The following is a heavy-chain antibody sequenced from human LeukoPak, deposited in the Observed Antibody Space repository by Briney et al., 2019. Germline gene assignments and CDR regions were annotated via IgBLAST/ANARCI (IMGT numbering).Heavy chain of an antibody. Sequence: PSQTLSLTCTVSGAFISSGGFYWSWLRQPPGKGLEWIGYIYHSGNAYYNPSLESRVTISVDRSKNHFSLNLNSVTTADTSVYYCARGGRAFAGWGQGTLISVSP. V-gene: IGHV4-30-2*01. J-gene: IGHJ3*01. CDR1: GAFISSGGFY. CDR2: IYHSGNA. CDR3: ARGGRAFAG.